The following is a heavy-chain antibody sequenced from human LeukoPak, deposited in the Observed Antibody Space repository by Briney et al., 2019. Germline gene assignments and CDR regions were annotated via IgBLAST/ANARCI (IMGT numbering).Heavy chain of an antibody. D-gene: IGHD3-22*01. CDR2: IYYSGST. Sequence: SETLSLTCTVSGGSISSGGYYWSWIRQHPGKGLEWIGYIYYSGSTYYNPSLKSRVTISVDTSKNQFSLKLSSVTAADTAVYYCARDRGYYDSSGPTGFDPWGQGTLVTVPS. CDR3: ARDRGYYDSSGPTGFDP. CDR1: GGSISSGGYY. J-gene: IGHJ5*02. V-gene: IGHV4-31*03.